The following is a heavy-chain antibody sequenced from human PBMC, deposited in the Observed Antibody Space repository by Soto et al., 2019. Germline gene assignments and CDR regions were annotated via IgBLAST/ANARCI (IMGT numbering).Heavy chain of an antibody. CDR3: ARGVLPISSTSWFDP. Sequence: EVQLVESGGGLVNPGGSLRLSCVGSGFPFSTSTMNWVRQAPGKGLEWVSFISRSSTYIYYADSVKGRFTISRDDAENSLFLQMNSLRAEDTAVYYCARGVLPISSTSWFDPWGQGTLVTVSS. D-gene: IGHD3-16*01. V-gene: IGHV3-21*01. J-gene: IGHJ5*02. CDR2: ISRSSTYI. CDR1: GFPFSTST.